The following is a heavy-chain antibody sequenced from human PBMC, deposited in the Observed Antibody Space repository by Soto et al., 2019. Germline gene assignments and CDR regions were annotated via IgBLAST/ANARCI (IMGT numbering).Heavy chain of an antibody. CDR3: GRRGSGPPPALVAV. CDR2: VHDSWGS. J-gene: IGHJ6*03. V-gene: IGHV4-59*08. D-gene: IGHD3-10*01. CDR1: GGSISSYY. Sequence: QVPLQESGPGLVKPSETLSLSCTVSGGSISSYYWSWIRQPPGKGLEWIGYVHDSWGSHYNPSLKSRAAIPQAPSKSKFPRKLPSVPPTAAAVYSWGRRGSGPPPALVAVGGKGTTAPV.